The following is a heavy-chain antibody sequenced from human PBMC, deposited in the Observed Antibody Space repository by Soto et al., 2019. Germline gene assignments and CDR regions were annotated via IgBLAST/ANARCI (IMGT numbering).Heavy chain of an antibody. CDR3: ARDGGTYYYDSSGYGSNWFDP. V-gene: IGHV1-18*01. D-gene: IGHD3-22*01. Sequence: ASVKVSCKASGYTFTSYGISWVRQAPGQGLEWMGWISAYNGNTNYAQKLQGRVTMTTDTSTSTAYMELRSLRSDDTAVYYCARDGGTYYYDSSGYGSNWFDPWGQGTLVTVSS. J-gene: IGHJ5*02. CDR1: GYTFTSYG. CDR2: ISAYNGNT.